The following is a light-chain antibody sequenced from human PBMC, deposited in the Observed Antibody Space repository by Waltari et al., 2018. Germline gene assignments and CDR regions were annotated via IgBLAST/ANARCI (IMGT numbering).Light chain of an antibody. J-gene: IGLJ1*01. Sequence: QSALPQPASVSGSPGQSLPISCPGSNSAVGGSNYVSWYQQPPGKAPKVMIYDVSNRPSGVANRFSGSKSGNTASLIISGLQAEDEADYYCGSYRSSSARYVFGTGTKVTVL. V-gene: IGLV2-14*01. CDR3: GSYRSSSARYV. CDR2: DVS. CDR1: NSAVGGSNY.